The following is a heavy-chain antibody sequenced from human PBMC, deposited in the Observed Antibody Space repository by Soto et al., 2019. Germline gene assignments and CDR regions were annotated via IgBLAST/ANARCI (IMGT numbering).Heavy chain of an antibody. V-gene: IGHV3-48*03. CDR1: GFTFSSYE. Sequence: GWSLRLSCAASGFTFSSYEMNWVRQAPGKGLEWVSYISSSGSTIYYADSVKGRFTISRDNAKNSLYLQMNSLRAEDTAVYYCARGPRITMIVVDRAFDIWGQGTMVTVSS. J-gene: IGHJ3*02. D-gene: IGHD3-22*01. CDR3: ARGPRITMIVVDRAFDI. CDR2: ISSSGSTI.